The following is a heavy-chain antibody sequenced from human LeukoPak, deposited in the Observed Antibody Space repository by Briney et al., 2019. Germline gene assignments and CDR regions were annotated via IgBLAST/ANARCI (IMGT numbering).Heavy chain of an antibody. J-gene: IGHJ6*02. D-gene: IGHD5-12*01. V-gene: IGHV4-59*08. CDR1: GASISSYY. CDR3: ARHRWITYYDGMDV. Sequence: SETLSLTCTVSGASISSYYWSWIRQPPGQGLEWIGYVHYSGITDYNPSLQSRVTISVDTSKNQFSLKLRYMTAADTAMYYCARHRWITYYDGMDVWGQGTTVTVSS. CDR2: VHYSGIT.